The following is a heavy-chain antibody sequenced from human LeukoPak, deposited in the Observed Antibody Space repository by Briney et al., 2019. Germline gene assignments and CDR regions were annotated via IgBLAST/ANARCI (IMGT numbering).Heavy chain of an antibody. Sequence: GASVKVSCKTSGYTFANYGISWVRQAPGLGLEWMGWISAYNGNTNYAQKVQGRVTMTTDTSTSTAYMELRSLRFDDTAVYYCARDQSVRLLQTSSTYFKHVFAIWGQGSMVTVSS. V-gene: IGHV1-18*01. J-gene: IGHJ3*02. CDR2: ISAYNGNT. CDR3: ARDQSVRLLQTSSTYFKHVFAI. D-gene: IGHD6-13*01. CDR1: GYTFANYG.